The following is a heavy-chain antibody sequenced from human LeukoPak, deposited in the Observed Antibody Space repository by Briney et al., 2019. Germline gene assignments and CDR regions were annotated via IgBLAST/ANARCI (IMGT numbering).Heavy chain of an antibody. V-gene: IGHV1-18*01. D-gene: IGHD3-22*01. CDR2: ISAYNGNT. CDR1: GGTFSSYA. J-gene: IGHJ1*01. Sequence: ASVKVSCKASGGTFSSYAISWVRQAPGQGLEWMGWISAYNGNTNYAQKLQGRVTMTTDTSTSTAYMELRSLRSDDTAVYYCARDSSGYYRNRAEYFQHWGQGTLVTVSS. CDR3: ARDSSGYYRNRAEYFQH.